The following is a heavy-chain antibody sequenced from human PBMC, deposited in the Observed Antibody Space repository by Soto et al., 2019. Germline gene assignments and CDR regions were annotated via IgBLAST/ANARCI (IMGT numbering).Heavy chain of an antibody. Sequence: PSETLSLTCTVSGGSINAFFWSWVRQPPGKGLESIGYIFYSGSTNYNPSLKSRVTISLDTSKTQFSLNLTSVTAADTAVYYCATQTGLYYYGLDVWGRGTMVTVSS. CDR3: ATQTGLYYYGLDV. CDR1: GGSINAFF. V-gene: IGHV4-59*01. J-gene: IGHJ6*02. CDR2: IFYSGST.